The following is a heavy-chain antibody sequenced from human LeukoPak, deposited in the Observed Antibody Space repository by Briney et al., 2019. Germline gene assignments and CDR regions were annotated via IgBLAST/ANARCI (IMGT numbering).Heavy chain of an antibody. CDR1: GFTFSSYS. CDR3: ARDPGGYCSSTSCYPGYDAFDI. J-gene: IGHJ3*02. D-gene: IGHD2-2*01. Sequence: GGSLRLSCAASGFTFSSYSMNWVRQAPGKGLEWVSSISSSSCYIYYADSVKGRFTISRDNAKNSLYLQMNSLRAEDTAVYYCARDPGGYCSSTSCYPGYDAFDIWGQGTMVTVSS. CDR2: ISSSSCYI. V-gene: IGHV3-21*01.